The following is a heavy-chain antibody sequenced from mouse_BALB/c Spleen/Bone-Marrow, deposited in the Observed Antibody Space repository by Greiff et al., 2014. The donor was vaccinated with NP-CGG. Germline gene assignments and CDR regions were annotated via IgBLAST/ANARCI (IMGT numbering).Heavy chain of an antibody. J-gene: IGHJ3*01. CDR2: IDPADGNT. D-gene: IGHD1-1*01. Sequence: VQLQQSGAELVKPGASVKLSCTASGFNIKDTYMHWVKQRPEQGLEWIGRIDPADGNTKYDPKFQGKATITADKSSTTAYLQLSSLTSEDTAVYYCATYCYDSCWGFAYWGQGTLVTVSA. V-gene: IGHV14-3*02. CDR1: GFNIKDTY. CDR3: ATYCYDSCWGFAY.